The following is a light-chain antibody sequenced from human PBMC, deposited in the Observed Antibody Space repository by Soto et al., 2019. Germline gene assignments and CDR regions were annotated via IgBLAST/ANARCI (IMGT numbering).Light chain of an antibody. J-gene: IGLJ2*01. CDR3: QSYDSRLGGVV. CDR2: GNS. CDR1: SSNIGAGYD. V-gene: IGLV1-40*01. Sequence: QSVLTQPPSVSGAPGQRVTISCTGSSSNIGAGYDVHWYQQLPGTAPKLLIYGNSNRPSGVPDRFSGSKSGTSASLAISGLQAEEEADYCWQSYDSRLGGVVFGGGTKLTVL.